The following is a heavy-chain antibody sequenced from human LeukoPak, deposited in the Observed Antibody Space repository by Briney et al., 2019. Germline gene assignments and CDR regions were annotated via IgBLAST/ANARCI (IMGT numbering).Heavy chain of an antibody. Sequence: GGSLRLSCAGSGFTFSSYWMTWVRQAPGKGLEWVANIKQDGSEKYYVDSVKGRFTISRDNAKNSLYLQMNSLRVEDTAVYYCARGQLGQRTFDYWGQGTLVTVSS. CDR2: IKQDGSEK. D-gene: IGHD2-2*01. J-gene: IGHJ4*02. CDR3: ARGQLGQRTFDY. CDR1: GFTFSSYW. V-gene: IGHV3-7*01.